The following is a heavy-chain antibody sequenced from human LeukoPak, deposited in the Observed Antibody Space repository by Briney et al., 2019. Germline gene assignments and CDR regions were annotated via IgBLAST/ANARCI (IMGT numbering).Heavy chain of an antibody. D-gene: IGHD5-18*01. Sequence: GRSLRLSCAASGFTFSSYAMHWVRQAPGKGLEWVAVISHDGSNKYYADSVKGRFTISRDNSKNTLYLHMNGLGVEDTAIYYCARDERWIQFNYWGQGTLVTVSS. V-gene: IGHV3-30*04. J-gene: IGHJ4*02. CDR1: GFTFSSYA. CDR3: ARDERWIQFNY. CDR2: ISHDGSNK.